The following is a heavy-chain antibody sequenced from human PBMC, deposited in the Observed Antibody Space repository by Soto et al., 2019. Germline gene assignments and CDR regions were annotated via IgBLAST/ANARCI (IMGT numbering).Heavy chain of an antibody. V-gene: IGHV3-23*01. J-gene: IGHJ4*02. CDR2: ISGSGGST. CDR1: GFTFSSYA. CDR3: AKGPPYYYDSSGYYPIHLYYFDY. Sequence: PGGSLRLSCAASGFTFSSYAMSWVRQAPGKGLEWVSAISGSGGSTYYADSVKGRFTISRDNSKNTLYLQMNSLRAEDTAVYYCAKGPPYYYDSSGYYPIHLYYFDYWGQGTLVTVSS. D-gene: IGHD3-22*01.